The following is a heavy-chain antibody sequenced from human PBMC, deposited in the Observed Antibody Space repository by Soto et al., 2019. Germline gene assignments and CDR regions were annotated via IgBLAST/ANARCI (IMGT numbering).Heavy chain of an antibody. V-gene: IGHV3-13*01. Sequence: GGSLRLSCAASGFSFSSHDMHWVRQVTGKGLEWVSGIDSAGDAKYPASVEGRFTISRDNTKNTLYLQMNTLRPEDTAVYYCARDSYYHSSSGYYVFDYWGQGTLVTVSS. CDR2: IDSAGDA. CDR3: ARDSYYHSSSGYYVFDY. J-gene: IGHJ4*02. CDR1: GFSFSSHD. D-gene: IGHD3-22*01.